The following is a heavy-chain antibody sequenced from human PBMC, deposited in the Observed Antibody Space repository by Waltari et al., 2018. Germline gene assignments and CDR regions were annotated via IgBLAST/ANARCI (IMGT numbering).Heavy chain of an antibody. J-gene: IGHJ4*02. CDR2: GHRSGRT. CDR3: ARDRGRGLYLDS. Sequence: GWVHQSPGKGLEGIGQGHRSGRTNYNPSLTSRGTISIDMSNSQFSLRVSSPTAADTAMYYCARDRGRGLYLDSWSQGTLVTVSP. D-gene: IGHD2-15*01. V-gene: IGHV4-4*02.